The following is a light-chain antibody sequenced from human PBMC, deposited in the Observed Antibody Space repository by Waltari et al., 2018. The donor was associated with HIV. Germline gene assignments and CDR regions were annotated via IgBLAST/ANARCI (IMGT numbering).Light chain of an antibody. Sequence: EIVLTQSPGTLSLSPGERATLSCRASETVVTNYLAWYQQKPGQAPRLLIFGASTKAPGIPDRFSGSGSGTDFTLSITRLEPEDFAVYYCQQYGSPITFGQGTRLEIK. J-gene: IGKJ5*01. CDR3: QQYGSPIT. CDR2: GAS. CDR1: ETVVTNY. V-gene: IGKV3-20*01.